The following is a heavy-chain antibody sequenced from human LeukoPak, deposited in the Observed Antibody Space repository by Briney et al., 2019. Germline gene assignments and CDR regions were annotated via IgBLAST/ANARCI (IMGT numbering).Heavy chain of an antibody. V-gene: IGHV4-61*08. CDR1: GGSISSGGYY. D-gene: IGHD1-7*01. J-gene: IGHJ6*02. CDR2: IYYSGST. CDR3: ARDNWNYGSSMDV. Sequence: SQTLSLTCTVSGGSISSGGYYWSWIRQPPGKGLEWIGYIYYSGSTNYNPSLKSRVTISVDTSKNQFSLKLSSVTAADTAVYYCARDNWNYGSSMDVWGQGTTVTVSS.